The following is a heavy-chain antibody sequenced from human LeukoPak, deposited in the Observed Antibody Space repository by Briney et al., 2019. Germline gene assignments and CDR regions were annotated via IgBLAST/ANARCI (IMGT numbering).Heavy chain of an antibody. D-gene: IGHD3-3*01. V-gene: IGHV3-23*01. CDR2: ISSTVINT. Sequence: PGGSLRLSCAASGVTFSNYAMTWVRQAPGKGLEWVSSISSTVINTYNADSVKGRFTISRDNSKNTLYLQMNSLRADDTAIYYCAKGTVRFLEWSQRGYFDYWGQGILVTVSS. CDR3: AKGTVRFLEWSQRGYFDY. CDR1: GVTFSNYA. J-gene: IGHJ4*02.